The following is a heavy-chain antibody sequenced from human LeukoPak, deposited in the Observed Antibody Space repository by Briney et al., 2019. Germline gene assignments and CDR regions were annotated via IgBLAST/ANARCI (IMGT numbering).Heavy chain of an antibody. Sequence: ASVKVSCKASGYTFTSYGISWVRQAPGQGLEWMGGIIPIFGTANYAQKFQGRVTITADESTSTAYMELSSLRSEDTAVYYCASSHQKVYGALPFDYWGQGTLVTVSS. CDR2: IIPIFGTA. V-gene: IGHV1-69*13. D-gene: IGHD5/OR15-5a*01. J-gene: IGHJ4*02. CDR3: ASSHQKVYGALPFDY. CDR1: GYTFTSYG.